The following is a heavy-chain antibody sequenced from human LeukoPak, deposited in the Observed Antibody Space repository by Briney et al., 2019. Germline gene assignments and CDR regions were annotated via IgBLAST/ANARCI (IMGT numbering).Heavy chain of an antibody. Sequence: PGGSLRLSCAASGFTFSSYAMHWVRQAPGKGLEYVSAISSNGGSTYYANSVKGRFTISRDNSKNTLYLQMNSLRAEDTAVYYCARVPGFIWGQGTLVTVSS. D-gene: IGHD3-10*01. CDR1: GFTFSSYA. V-gene: IGHV3-64*01. CDR3: ARVPGFI. CDR2: ISSNGGST. J-gene: IGHJ4*02.